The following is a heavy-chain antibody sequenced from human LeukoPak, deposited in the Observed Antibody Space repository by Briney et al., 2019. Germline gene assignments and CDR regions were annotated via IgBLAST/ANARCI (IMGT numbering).Heavy chain of an antibody. J-gene: IGHJ4*02. CDR2: IKQDGSEK. V-gene: IGHV3-7*01. Sequence: PGGSLRLSCAASGFTFSRYWMSWVGQAPGKGRDWLANIKQDGSEKYYVDSVKGRFTISRDNAKNSLYLQMNSLRAEDTAVYYCARDQTYCGGDCYGYWGQGTLVTVSS. CDR1: GFTFSRYW. CDR3: ARDQTYCGGDCYGY. D-gene: IGHD2-21*01.